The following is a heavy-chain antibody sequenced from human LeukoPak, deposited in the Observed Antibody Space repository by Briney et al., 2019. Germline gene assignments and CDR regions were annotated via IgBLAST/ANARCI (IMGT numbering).Heavy chain of an antibody. V-gene: IGHV1-24*01. D-gene: IGHD3-22*01. J-gene: IGHJ4*02. CDR2: FDPGDGET. Sequence: ASVKVSCKVSGYSLSDSFMHWVRQAPGKGLEWMGTFDPGDGETNYAQKFQGRVTMTEDTSVDTAYLELSSLRSEDTAVYYCATPRDSDNRGYYYNLTYWGQGTLVTVSS. CDR3: ATPRDSDNRGYYYNLTY. CDR1: GYSLSDSF.